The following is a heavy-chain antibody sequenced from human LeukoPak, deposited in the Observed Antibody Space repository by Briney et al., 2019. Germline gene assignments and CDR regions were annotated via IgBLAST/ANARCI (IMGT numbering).Heavy chain of an antibody. CDR3: ARDSGIAAAFNWFDP. V-gene: IGHV6-1*01. J-gene: IGHJ5*02. CDR2: TYYKSAWYN. Sequence: SQTLSLTCAISGDSVSRDSIAWNWIRQSPSRGLEWLGRTYYKSAWYNDYAVSVKGRIIINPDTSKNQFSLQLNSVTPEDTAVYYCARDSGIAAAFNWFDPWGQGTLVTVSS. D-gene: IGHD6-13*01. CDR1: GDSVSRDSIA.